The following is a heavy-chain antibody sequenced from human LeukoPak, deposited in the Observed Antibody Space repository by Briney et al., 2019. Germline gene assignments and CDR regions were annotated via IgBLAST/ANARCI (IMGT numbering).Heavy chain of an antibody. V-gene: IGHV1-18*01. CDR2: ISAYNGNT. Sequence: ASVKVSCKASGYTFTSYGISWVRQAPGQGLEWMGWISAYNGNTNYAQKLQGRVTMTTDTSTSTAYMELRSLRSDDTAVYYCARVETLPLRFLEWYPLPHMDVWGKGTTVTVSS. CDR1: GYTFTSYG. CDR3: ARVETLPLRFLEWYPLPHMDV. D-gene: IGHD3-3*01. J-gene: IGHJ6*03.